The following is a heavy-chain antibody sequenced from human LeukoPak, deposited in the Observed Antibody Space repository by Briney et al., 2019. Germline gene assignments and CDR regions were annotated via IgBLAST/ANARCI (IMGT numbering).Heavy chain of an antibody. Sequence: PSQTLSLTCTVSGGSISSGGYYWSWIRQPPGKGLEWIEYICYSGSTYYNPSLKRRVTISVDTSKNQFSLKMSSVTAADTAVYYCARGIVVPAAMGFDPWGQGTLVTVSS. CDR3: ARGIVVPAAMGFDP. J-gene: IGHJ5*02. V-gene: IGHV4-30-4*08. D-gene: IGHD2-2*01. CDR2: ICYSGST. CDR1: GGSISSGGYY.